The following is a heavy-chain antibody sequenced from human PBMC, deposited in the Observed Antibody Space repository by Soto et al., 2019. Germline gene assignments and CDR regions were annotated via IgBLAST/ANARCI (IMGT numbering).Heavy chain of an antibody. CDR3: AKDRTSYYDFWSGYFENNWFDP. D-gene: IGHD3-3*01. CDR1: GFTFSSYA. Sequence: GSLRLSCAASGFTFSSYAMSWVRQAPGKGLEWVSAISGSGGSTYYADSVKGRFTISRDNSKNTLYLQMNSLRAEDTAVYYCAKDRTSYYDFWSGYFENNWFDPWGQGTLVTVS. CDR2: ISGSGGST. J-gene: IGHJ5*02. V-gene: IGHV3-23*01.